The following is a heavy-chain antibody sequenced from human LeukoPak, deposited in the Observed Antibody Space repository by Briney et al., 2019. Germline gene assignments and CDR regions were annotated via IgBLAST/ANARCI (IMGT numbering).Heavy chain of an antibody. Sequence: PSQTLSLTCAVSGGSISSGGYSWSWIRQPPGKGLEWIGYIYHSGSTYYNPSLKSRVTISVDRSKNQFSLKLSSVTAADTAVYYCASSQDYGDPNWFDPWGQGTLVTVSS. CDR3: ASSQDYGDPNWFDP. CDR2: IYHSGST. J-gene: IGHJ5*02. V-gene: IGHV4-30-2*01. D-gene: IGHD4-17*01. CDR1: GGSISSGGYS.